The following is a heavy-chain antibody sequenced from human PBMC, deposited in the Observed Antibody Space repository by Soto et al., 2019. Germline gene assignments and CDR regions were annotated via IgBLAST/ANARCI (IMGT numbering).Heavy chain of an antibody. V-gene: IGHV3-33*01. D-gene: IGHD6-13*01. CDR2: IWYDGSNK. CDR3: ARVRGIAAAGSFDY. J-gene: IGHJ4*02. CDR1: GFTFSSYG. Sequence: GGSLRLSCAASGFTFSSYGMHWVRQAPGKGLEWVAVIWYDGSNKYYADSVKGRFTISRDNSKNTLYLQMNSLRAEDTAVYYCARVRGIAAAGSFDYWGQGTLVTVSS.